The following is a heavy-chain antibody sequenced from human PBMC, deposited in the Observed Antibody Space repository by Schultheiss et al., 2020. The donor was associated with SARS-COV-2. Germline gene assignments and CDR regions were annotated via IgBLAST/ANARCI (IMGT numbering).Heavy chain of an antibody. D-gene: IGHD3-22*01. V-gene: IGHV4-39*07. J-gene: IGHJ5*01. CDR2: VYYSGST. CDR1: GGSISSSSYY. CDR3: ARMAFDSSGYYPNWFDP. Sequence: SETLSLTCSVSGGSISSSSYYWGWIRQPPGKGLEWIGSVYYSGSTYYNASLKSRVTISVDTSKNQFSLKLSSVTAADTAVSYCARMAFDSSGYYPNWFDPLGQITLFPVSS.